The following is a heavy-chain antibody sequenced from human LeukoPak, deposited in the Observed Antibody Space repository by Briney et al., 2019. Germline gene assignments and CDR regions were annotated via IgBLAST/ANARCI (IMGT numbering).Heavy chain of an antibody. CDR2: INHSGST. J-gene: IGHJ3*02. V-gene: IGHV4-34*01. D-gene: IGHD6-13*01. Sequence: SETLSLTCAVYGGSSSGYYWSWIRQPPGKGLEWIGEINHSGSTNYNPSLKSRVTISVDTSKNQFSLKLSSVTAADTAVYYCARSRNSPYSSSWYSTGAGAFDIWGQGTMVTVSS. CDR3: ARSRNSPYSSSWYSTGAGAFDI. CDR1: GGSSSGYY.